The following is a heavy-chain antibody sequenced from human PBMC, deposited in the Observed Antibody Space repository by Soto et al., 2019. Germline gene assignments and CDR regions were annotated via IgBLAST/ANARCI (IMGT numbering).Heavy chain of an antibody. CDR2: ISDSGGST. CDR1: GFTFSSYA. CDR3: AKGGVRSGWYDQGV. Sequence: EVQLLESGGGLVQPGGSLRLSCAASGFTFSSYAMSWVRQAPGKGLEWVSTISDSGGSTYYADSVKGRFTISRDKPKNTPYLQMNRLSAEDTAVYYCAKGGVRSGWYDQGVWGQGTTVTVSS. V-gene: IGHV3-23*01. D-gene: IGHD6-19*01. J-gene: IGHJ6*02.